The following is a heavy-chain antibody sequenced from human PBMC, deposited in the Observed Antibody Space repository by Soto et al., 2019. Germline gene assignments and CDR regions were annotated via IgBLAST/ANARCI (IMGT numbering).Heavy chain of an antibody. J-gene: IGHJ4*02. CDR3: ARRSTVTYDY. Sequence: GASVKVSCKASGYAFHKYGFNWVRQAPGQGLEWMGRISAFNDYTNLAQKFQGRVTMTRDTSISTAYMELSAVTAADTAVYYCARRSTVTYDYWGQGILVTVSS. CDR2: ISAFNDYT. CDR1: GYAFHKYG. D-gene: IGHD4-17*01. V-gene: IGHV1-18*01.